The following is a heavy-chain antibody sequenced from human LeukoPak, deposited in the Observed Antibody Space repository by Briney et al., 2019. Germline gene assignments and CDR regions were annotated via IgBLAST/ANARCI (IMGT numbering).Heavy chain of an antibody. D-gene: IGHD1-26*01. CDR2: ISSSGSTI. CDR3: ARSGGGYWFDP. Sequence: GGSLRLSCAVSGFTFSSYEMKWVRQAPGKGLEWVSYISSSGSTIYYADSVKGRFTISRDNAKNSLHLQMNSLRAEDTAVYFCARSGGGYWFDPWGQGTLVTVSS. V-gene: IGHV3-48*03. CDR1: GFTFSSYE. J-gene: IGHJ5*02.